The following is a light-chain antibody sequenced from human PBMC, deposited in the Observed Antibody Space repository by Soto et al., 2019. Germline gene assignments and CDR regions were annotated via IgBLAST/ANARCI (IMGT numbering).Light chain of an antibody. J-gene: IGKJ1*01. Sequence: DIQMTQSPSTLSASVGDRVTITCRASQSIGTWLAWYQQKPGKAPKLLIYKASSLESGVPSRFSGSESGTEFTLTINNLQPDDFATYYCQEDNTYPWTFGQGTKVEIK. V-gene: IGKV1-5*03. CDR2: KAS. CDR3: QEDNTYPWT. CDR1: QSIGTW.